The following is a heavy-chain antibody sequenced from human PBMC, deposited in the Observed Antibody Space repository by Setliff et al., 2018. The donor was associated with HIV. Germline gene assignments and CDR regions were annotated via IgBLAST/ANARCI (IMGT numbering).Heavy chain of an antibody. CDR1: GYSIGSGSF. D-gene: IGHD4-17*01. J-gene: IGHJ4*02. V-gene: IGHV4-38-2*01. CDR3: ARYSTLTTNFDY. CDR2: IPHNGGT. Sequence: NPSETLSLTCAVSGYSIGSGSFWGWIRQPPGKGLEWIATIPHNGGTYYNPDPSLTGRVTISVDTSKNQFSLKLAFVTAADTAVYYCARYSTLTTNFDYWGQGTLVTVSS.